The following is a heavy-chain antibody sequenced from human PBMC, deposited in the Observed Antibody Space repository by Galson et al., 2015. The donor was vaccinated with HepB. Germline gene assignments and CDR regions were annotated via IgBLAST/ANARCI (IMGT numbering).Heavy chain of an antibody. Sequence: QSGAEVKKPGESLKNSCKGSGYSFTSYWIGWVRQMPGKGLEWMGIIYPGDSDTRYSPSFQGQVTISADKSISTAYLQWSSLKASDTAMYYCARPPSEGQQLVLGAFDIWGQGTMVTVSS. CDR1: GYSFTSYW. CDR2: IYPGDSDT. D-gene: IGHD6-13*01. J-gene: IGHJ3*02. CDR3: ARPPSEGQQLVLGAFDI. V-gene: IGHV5-51*01.